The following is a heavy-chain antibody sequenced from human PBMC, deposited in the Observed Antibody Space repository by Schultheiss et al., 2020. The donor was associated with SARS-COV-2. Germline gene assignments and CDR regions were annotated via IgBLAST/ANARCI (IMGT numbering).Heavy chain of an antibody. J-gene: IGHJ6*02. V-gene: IGHV1-46*01. CDR2: INPSGGGT. D-gene: IGHD3-22*01. Sequence: ASVKVSCKTSGYTFTSYYIHWVRQAPGQGLEWMGIINPSGGGTRYAQQFQGRVTLTRDTTTSTVYMELSSLRSEDTAVYYCARDSYYYDGSGYGAWGMDVWGQGTTVTVSS. CDR3: ARDSYYYDGSGYGAWGMDV. CDR1: GYTFTSYY.